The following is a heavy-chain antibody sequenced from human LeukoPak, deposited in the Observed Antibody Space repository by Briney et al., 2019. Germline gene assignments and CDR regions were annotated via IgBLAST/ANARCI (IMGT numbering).Heavy chain of an antibody. CDR2: ISGSDGSI. CDR3: ARDLQVVGYYYYGMDV. J-gene: IGHJ6*02. Sequence: GGSLRLSCAASGFTFSSYAMSWVRQAPGKGLEWVSGISGSDGSIYYADSVKGRFTISRDNSKNTLYLQMNSLRAEDTAVYYCARDLQVVGYYYYGMDVWGQGTTVTVSS. V-gene: IGHV3-23*01. CDR1: GFTFSSYA. D-gene: IGHD4-11*01.